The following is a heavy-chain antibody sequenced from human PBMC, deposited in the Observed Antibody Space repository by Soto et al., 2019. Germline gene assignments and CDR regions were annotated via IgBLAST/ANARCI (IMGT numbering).Heavy chain of an antibody. Sequence: SGPTLVNPTRTLTLTCSFSGFSLSVYGVRVIWFRQPPGETLEWLALIHWNDDKRYSTYLKSRLTITKDTSKNPVVLTLTNLDPLDTGTYFCAHTKDSSGFLTSWGQGILVTVSS. V-gene: IGHV2-5*01. CDR2: IHWNDDK. CDR3: AHTKDSSGFLTS. D-gene: IGHD3-22*01. J-gene: IGHJ5*02. CDR1: GFSLSVYGVR.